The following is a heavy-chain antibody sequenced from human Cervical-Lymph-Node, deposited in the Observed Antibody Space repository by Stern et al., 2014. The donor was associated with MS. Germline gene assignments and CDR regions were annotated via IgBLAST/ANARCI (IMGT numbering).Heavy chain of an antibody. D-gene: IGHD6-6*01. V-gene: IGHV3-66*02. Sequence: EVQLVESGGGLVQPGGSLRLSCAASGFTVSHNYMSWVRQAPGKGLEGVSVVYSGGVTRYADSVRGRFTVSRDSSRNTLYLQMNSLRAEDTAVYYCATSPSLGQWGRGTQVTVSS. J-gene: IGHJ4*02. CDR1: GFTVSHNY. CDR2: VYSGGVT. CDR3: ATSPSLGQ.